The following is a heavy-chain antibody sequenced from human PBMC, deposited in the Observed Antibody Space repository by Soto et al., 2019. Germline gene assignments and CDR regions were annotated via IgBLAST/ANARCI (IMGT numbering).Heavy chain of an antibody. CDR1: GGSISSYY. V-gene: IGHV4-59*01. J-gene: IGHJ3*02. CDR3: ARVLERRSPFDI. D-gene: IGHD1-1*01. Sequence: QVQLQESGPGLVKPSETLSLTCTVSGGSISSYYWSWIRQPPGKGLAWIGYIYYSGSTNYNPSLKSRVTISINTSKNQFSLKLSSVTAADTAVYYCARVLERRSPFDIWGQGTMVTVSS. CDR2: IYYSGST.